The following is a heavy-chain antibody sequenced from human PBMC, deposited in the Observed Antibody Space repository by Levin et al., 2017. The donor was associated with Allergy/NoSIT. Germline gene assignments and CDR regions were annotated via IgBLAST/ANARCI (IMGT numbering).Heavy chain of an antibody. CDR3: ARGLQQLVPGNYDY. V-gene: IGHV3-11*01. Sequence: GESLKISCAASGFTFSDYYMSWIRQAPGKGLEWVSYISSSGSTIYYADSVKGRFTISRDNAKNSLYLQMNSLRAEDTAVYYCARGLQQLVPGNYDYWGQGTLVTVSS. CDR2: ISSSGSTI. CDR1: GFTFSDYY. J-gene: IGHJ4*02. D-gene: IGHD6-13*01.